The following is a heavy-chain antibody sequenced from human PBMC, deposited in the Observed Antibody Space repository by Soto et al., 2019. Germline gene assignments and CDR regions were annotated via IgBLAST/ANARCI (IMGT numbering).Heavy chain of an antibody. CDR1: GYTFTSYG. CDR3: ARDAPPADS. V-gene: IGHV1-18*01. CDR2: IRAYNGNT. Sequence: QVQLVQSGAEVKKPGASVKVSCKASGYTFTSYGISWVRQAPGQGLEWMGWIRAYNGNTNYAQKLQGRVTMTTDTPTGKAYMELGSLRSDDTPVYSCARDAPPADSGGQEPLFPVPS. J-gene: IGHJ4*02.